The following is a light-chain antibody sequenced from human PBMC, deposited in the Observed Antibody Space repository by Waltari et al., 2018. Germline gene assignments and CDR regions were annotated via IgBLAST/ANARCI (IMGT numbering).Light chain of an antibody. CDR1: SIDIGVYNF. CDR3: SSYTSSITVI. V-gene: IGLV2-14*03. J-gene: IGLJ2*01. CDR2: DVT. Sequence: QSALTQPASVSGSPGQSITMSCAGTSIDIGVYNFVSWYQHHPGKTPKLIIYDVTNRPSRVSNRFSGSKTVNTAYLTISGLRAEDEADYYCSSYTSSITVIFGGGTKVTVL.